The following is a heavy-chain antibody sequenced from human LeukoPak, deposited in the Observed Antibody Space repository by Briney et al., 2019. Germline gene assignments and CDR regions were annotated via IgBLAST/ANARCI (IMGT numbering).Heavy chain of an antibody. Sequence: ASVKVSCKASGYTFTGYYMHWVRQAPGQGLEWMGWINPNSGGTNYAQKFQGRVTMTRDTSISTAYMELSRLRSDDMAVYYCARAPGYCSSTSCQSRIWFDPWGQGTLVTVSS. CDR1: GYTFTGYY. J-gene: IGHJ5*02. CDR3: ARAPGYCSSTSCQSRIWFDP. D-gene: IGHD2-2*01. CDR2: INPNSGGT. V-gene: IGHV1-2*02.